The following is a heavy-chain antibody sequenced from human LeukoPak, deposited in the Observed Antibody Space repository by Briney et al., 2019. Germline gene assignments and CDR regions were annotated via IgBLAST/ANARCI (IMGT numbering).Heavy chain of an antibody. Sequence: ASVKVSCKASGGNFSSYTISWVRQAPGQGLEWMGGIIPIFGTANYSQKFQGRVTITADESTSTAYMELRSLRSDDAAVYYCARITNWFDPWGQGTLVTVSS. D-gene: IGHD3-10*01. CDR3: ARITNWFDP. CDR1: GGNFSSYT. J-gene: IGHJ5*02. V-gene: IGHV1-69*13. CDR2: IIPIFGTA.